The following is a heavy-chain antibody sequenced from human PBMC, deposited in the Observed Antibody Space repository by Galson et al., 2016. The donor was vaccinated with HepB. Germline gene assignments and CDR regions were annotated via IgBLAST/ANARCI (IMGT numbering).Heavy chain of an antibody. CDR3: ARGPDYYGSGSSPSFGDY. D-gene: IGHD3-10*01. CDR2: ISGSTSYA. V-gene: IGHV3-11*06. Sequence: SLRLSCAASGFTFSDYYMTWIRQAPGKGLEWVSYISGSTSYANYADSVKGRFTISRDNAKNSLYLQMNGLRAEDTAVYYCARGPDYYGSGSSPSFGDYWGQGTLVTVSS. CDR1: GFTFSDYY. J-gene: IGHJ4*02.